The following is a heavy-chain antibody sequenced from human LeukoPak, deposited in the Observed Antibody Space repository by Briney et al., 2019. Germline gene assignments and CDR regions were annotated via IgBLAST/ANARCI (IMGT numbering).Heavy chain of an antibody. CDR2: ITSSSSTI. CDR1: GFTFSDYY. Sequence: GGSLRLSCAASGFTFSDYYMSWFRQAPGKGLEWVAYITSSSSTIYYADSVKGRFTISRDNNKNSLHLQINSLRAEDTAVYYCAREVEGYYDSSGYPDDAFDIWGQGTMVTVSS. V-gene: IGHV3-11*04. CDR3: AREVEGYYDSSGYPDDAFDI. D-gene: IGHD3-22*01. J-gene: IGHJ3*02.